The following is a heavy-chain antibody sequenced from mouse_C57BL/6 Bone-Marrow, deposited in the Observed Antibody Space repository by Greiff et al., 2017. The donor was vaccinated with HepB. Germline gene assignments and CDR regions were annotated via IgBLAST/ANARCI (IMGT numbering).Heavy chain of an antibody. CDR2: IRSKSNNYAT. D-gene: IGHD1-1*01. CDR3: VRERPTVVEGTAMDY. J-gene: IGHJ4*01. Sequence: EVKLVESGGGLVQPKGSLKLSCAASGFSFNTYAMNWVRQAPGKGLEWVARIRSKSNNYATYYADSVKDRFTISRDDSESMLYLQMNNLKTEDTAMYYCVRERPTVVEGTAMDYWGQGTSVTVSS. CDR1: GFSFNTYA. V-gene: IGHV10-1*01.